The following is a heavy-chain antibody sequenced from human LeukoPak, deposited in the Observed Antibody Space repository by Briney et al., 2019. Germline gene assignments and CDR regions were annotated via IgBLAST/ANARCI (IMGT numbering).Heavy chain of an antibody. D-gene: IGHD4-23*01. J-gene: IGHJ4*02. CDR3: ARDLDYGGNSQGFDY. V-gene: IGHV3-23*01. CDR1: GFTFSNYA. Sequence: GGSLRLSCAASGFTFSNYAMSWVRQAPGKGLEWVSVISGSGDSTYYADSVEGRFTISRDNFKNTLYLQMNSLRAEDTAVYYCARDLDYGGNSQGFDYWGQGTLVTVSS. CDR2: ISGSGDST.